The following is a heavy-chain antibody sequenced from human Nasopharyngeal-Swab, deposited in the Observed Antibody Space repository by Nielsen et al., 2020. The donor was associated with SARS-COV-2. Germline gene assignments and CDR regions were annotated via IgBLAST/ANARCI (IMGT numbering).Heavy chain of an antibody. D-gene: IGHD2-2*01. V-gene: IGHV4-31*03. CDR2: IYYSGST. CDR3: ARGRYCSSTSCFRPTTHKNWYFDL. Sequence: SETLSLTCTVSGGSISSGGYYWSWIRQHPGKGLEWIGYIYYSGSTYYNPSLKSRVTISVDTSKNQFSLKLSSVTAADTAVYYCARGRYCSSTSCFRPTTHKNWYFDLWGRGTLVTVSS. J-gene: IGHJ2*01. CDR1: GGSISSGGYY.